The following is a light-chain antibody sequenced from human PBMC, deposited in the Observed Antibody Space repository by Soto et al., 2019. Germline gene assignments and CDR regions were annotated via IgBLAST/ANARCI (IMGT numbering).Light chain of an antibody. CDR1: QSISRD. J-gene: IGKJ4*01. CDR2: AAS. V-gene: IGKV1-39*01. Sequence: GDRVTITCRASQSISRDLNWYQQKPGKAPNLLIYAASTLESGVPSRFSGSGSGTDFTLTISSLQLEDFATYYCQQNYTSPVTFGGGTKVDIK. CDR3: QQNYTSPVT.